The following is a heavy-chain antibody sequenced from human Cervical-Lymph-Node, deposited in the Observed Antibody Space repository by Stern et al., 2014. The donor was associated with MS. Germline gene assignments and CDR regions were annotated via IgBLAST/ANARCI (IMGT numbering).Heavy chain of an antibody. Sequence: QLVQSGGGVVQPGRSLRLSCAVSGFTFTIYDMHWVRQAPGKRLEWMAAISFDGSKKYYADSVKGRFTISRDNSKNTLYLQVNSLRTADTAVYFCARGSEFYPSDYWGQGTLVTVSS. CDR1: GFTFTIYD. V-gene: IGHV3-30-3*01. CDR3: ARGSEFYPSDY. J-gene: IGHJ4*02. CDR2: ISFDGSKK. D-gene: IGHD2/OR15-2a*01.